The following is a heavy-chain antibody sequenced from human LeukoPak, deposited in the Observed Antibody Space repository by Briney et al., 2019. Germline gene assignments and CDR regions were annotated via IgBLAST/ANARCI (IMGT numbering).Heavy chain of an antibody. J-gene: IGHJ2*01. V-gene: IGHV3-53*01. CDR1: GFTVSGNY. D-gene: IGHD5-18*01. Sequence: PGGSLRLSCAASGFTVSGNYMTWVRQAPGKGLEWVSVIYKSAITYYADSVKGRFTISRDNSKNTLYLQMNSLRAEDTAVYYCAKDTASSWWYFDLWGRGTLVTVSS. CDR2: IYKSAIT. CDR3: AKDTASSWWYFDL.